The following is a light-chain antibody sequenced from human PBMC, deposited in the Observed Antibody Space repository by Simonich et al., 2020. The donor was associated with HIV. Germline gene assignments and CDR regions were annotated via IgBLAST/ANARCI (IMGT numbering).Light chain of an antibody. V-gene: IGKV1-5*03. CDR1: QIISSW. CDR2: KAS. J-gene: IGKJ3*01. Sequence: DIQMTQSPSTLSASVGDRVTITCRASQIISSWLAWYQQKPGKAPKLLIYKASSLESGVPSRFSGSGSGTEFTLTISSLQPDDFATYYCQQYNSYPIFTFGPGTKVDIK. CDR3: QQYNSYPIFT.